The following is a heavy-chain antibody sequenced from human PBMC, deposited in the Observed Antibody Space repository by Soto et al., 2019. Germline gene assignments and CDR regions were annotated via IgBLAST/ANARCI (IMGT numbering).Heavy chain of an antibody. CDR1: GYSFTSYW. J-gene: IGHJ4*02. V-gene: IGHV5-51*03. D-gene: IGHD2-2*01. CDR2: IYPGDSDT. CDR3: ARLGGYCSSTKCYGGGDY. Sequence: EVQLVQSGAEVKKPGESLKISCKGSGYSFTSYWIGWVRQMPGKGLEWMGIIYPGDSDTRYSPSFQGQVTISADKSXXTXHLQWSSLKASDTAMYYCARLGGYCSSTKCYGGGDYWGQGTQVTVSS.